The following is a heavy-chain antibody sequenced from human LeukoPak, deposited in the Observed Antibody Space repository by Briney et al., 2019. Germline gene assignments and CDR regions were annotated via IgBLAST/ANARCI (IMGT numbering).Heavy chain of an antibody. CDR3: AKFWANYYDSSSLS. Sequence: PGGSLRLSCAVSGFTFSNYAMNWVRQAPGKGLEWVSAISGSGGSTYYADSVKGRFTISRDNSKNTLYLQMNSLRAEDTAVYYCAKFWANYYDSSSLSWGQGTLVTVSS. V-gene: IGHV3-23*01. D-gene: IGHD3-22*01. CDR1: GFTFSNYA. J-gene: IGHJ4*02. CDR2: ISGSGGST.